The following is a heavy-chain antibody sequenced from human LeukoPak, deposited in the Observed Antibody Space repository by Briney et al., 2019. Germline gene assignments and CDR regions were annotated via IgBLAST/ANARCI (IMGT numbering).Heavy chain of an antibody. CDR1: GFTFSSYA. J-gene: IGHJ5*02. V-gene: IGHV3-30-3*01. CDR2: ISYDGSNK. D-gene: IGHD3-22*01. CDR3: ASDTYYYDSSGYYYGPNWFDP. Sequence: GGSLRLSCAASGFTFSSYAMHWVRQAPGKGLEWVAVISYDGSNKYYADSVKGRFTISRDNSKNTLYLQMNSLRAEDTAVYYCASDTYYYDSSGYYYGPNWFDPWGQGTLVTVSS.